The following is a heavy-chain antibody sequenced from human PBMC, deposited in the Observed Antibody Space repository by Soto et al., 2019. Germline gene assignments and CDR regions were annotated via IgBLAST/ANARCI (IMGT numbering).Heavy chain of an antibody. Sequence: QVQLQQWGAGLLKPSETLSLTCAVYGGSFSGYYWSWIRQPPGKGLEWIGEINHSGSTNYNPSLKSRVTISVDTSKNQFSLKLSYVTAADTAVYYCARGKTKGSYDYIWGSYRHNWFDPWGQGTLVTVSS. CDR3: ARGKTKGSYDYIWGSYRHNWFDP. D-gene: IGHD3-16*02. V-gene: IGHV4-34*01. CDR2: INHSGST. CDR1: GGSFSGYY. J-gene: IGHJ5*02.